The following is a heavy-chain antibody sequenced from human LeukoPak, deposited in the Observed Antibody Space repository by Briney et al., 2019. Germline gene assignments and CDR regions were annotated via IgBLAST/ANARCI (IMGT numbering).Heavy chain of an antibody. V-gene: IGHV3-21*01. D-gene: IGHD3-22*01. CDR2: ISSSSSYI. Sequence: GGSLRLSCAASGFTFSSYSMNWVRQAPGEGLEWVSSISSSSSYIYYADSVKGRFTISRDNAKNSLYLQMNSLRAEDTAVYYCARAGSGWYFRYYDSSGYPFDYWGQGTLVTVSS. CDR3: ARAGSGWYFRYYDSSGYPFDY. J-gene: IGHJ4*02. CDR1: GFTFSSYS.